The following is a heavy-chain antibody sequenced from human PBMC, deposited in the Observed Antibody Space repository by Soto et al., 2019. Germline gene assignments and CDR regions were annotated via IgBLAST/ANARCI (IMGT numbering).Heavy chain of an antibody. D-gene: IGHD4-17*01. Sequence: GGSLRLSCAASGFTFSSYGMHWVRQAPGKGLEWVAVIWYDGSNKYYADSVKGRFTISRDNSKNTLYLQMNSLRAEDTAVYYCARDNDYGDYGWFDPWGQGTLVTVSS. V-gene: IGHV3-33*01. CDR3: ARDNDYGDYGWFDP. J-gene: IGHJ5*02. CDR1: GFTFSSYG. CDR2: IWYDGSNK.